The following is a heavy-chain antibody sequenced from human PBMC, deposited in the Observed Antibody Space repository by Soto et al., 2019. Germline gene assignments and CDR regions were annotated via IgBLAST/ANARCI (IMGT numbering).Heavy chain of an antibody. Sequence: QVQLQQWGAGLLKPSETLSLTCAVYGGSFSDYSWTWIRQPPGKALEWIGQINHSGSANYNPSLRSRVIISIGTPKPQFSLELTSVTAADTAVYYCARGLFSGDAYSGGWYYFDYWGQGTLVTVSS. CDR2: INHSGSA. CDR1: GGSFSDYS. V-gene: IGHV4-34*01. D-gene: IGHD3-10*01. J-gene: IGHJ4*02. CDR3: ARGLFSGDAYSGGWYYFDY.